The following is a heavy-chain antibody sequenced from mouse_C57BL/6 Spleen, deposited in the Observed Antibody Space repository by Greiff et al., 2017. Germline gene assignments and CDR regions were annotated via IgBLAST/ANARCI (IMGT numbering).Heavy chain of an antibody. J-gene: IGHJ2*01. Sequence: QVQLKESGPELVKPGASVKISCKASGYSFTSYYIHWVKQRPGQGLEWIGWIYPGSGNTKYNEKFKGKATLTADTSSSTAYMQLSSLTSEDSAVYYCASSRLDYWGQGTTLTVSS. CDR3: ASSRLDY. CDR2: IYPGSGNT. V-gene: IGHV1-66*01. CDR1: GYSFTSYY.